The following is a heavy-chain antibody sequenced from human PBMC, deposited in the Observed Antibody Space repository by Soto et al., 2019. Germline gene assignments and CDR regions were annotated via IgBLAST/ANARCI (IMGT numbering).Heavy chain of an antibody. V-gene: IGHV3-23*01. J-gene: IGHJ6*03. CDR2: ISDNGDNT. CDR1: GFTLSSYA. CDR3: AKLWAADDYYYYYMDV. Sequence: EVQLLESGGGLVQPGGSLRLSCAASGFTLSSYAMSWVRQAPGKGLEWVSAISDNGDNTYSADSVKGRFTISRDNSKNTLYLQMISRRAEDTAVYYCAKLWAADDYYYYYMDVWGKGPTVTVSS. D-gene: IGHD6-13*01.